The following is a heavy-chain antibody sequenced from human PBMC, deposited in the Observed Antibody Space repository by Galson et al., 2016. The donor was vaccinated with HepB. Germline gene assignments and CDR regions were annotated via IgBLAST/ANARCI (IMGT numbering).Heavy chain of an antibody. D-gene: IGHD5-18*01. V-gene: IGHV4-39*01. CDR1: GGSISSTTYY. Sequence: SETLSLTCTVSGGSISSTTYYWGWIRQPPGKGLEWIGSIHYSGSTYYNPSPKSRVTISVDTSKSHFSRELTSVTAADTAVYYCASSHPRTAYFNYWGQGTLVTVSS. J-gene: IGHJ4*02. CDR2: IHYSGST. CDR3: ASSHPRTAYFNY.